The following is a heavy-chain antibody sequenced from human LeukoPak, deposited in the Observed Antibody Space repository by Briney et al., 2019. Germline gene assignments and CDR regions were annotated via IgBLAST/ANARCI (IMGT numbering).Heavy chain of an antibody. CDR1: GGSISSYY. Sequence: KPSETLSLTCTVSGGSISSYYWSWIRQPPGKGLEWIGYIYYSGSTNYNPSLKGRVTISVDTSKNQFSLKLSSVTAADTAVYYCARQTRSSSPLDPWGQGTLVTVSS. CDR3: ARQTRSSSPLDP. D-gene: IGHD6-6*01. V-gene: IGHV4-59*08. CDR2: IYYSGST. J-gene: IGHJ5*02.